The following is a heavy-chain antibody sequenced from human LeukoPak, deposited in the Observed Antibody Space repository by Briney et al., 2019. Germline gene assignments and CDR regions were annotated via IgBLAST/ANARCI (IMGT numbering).Heavy chain of an antibody. CDR2: IYYSGST. D-gene: IGHD4-11*01. CDR3: ARAPKGMTTVRYYYYFLDV. J-gene: IGHJ6*03. Sequence: SQTLSLTCTVSSVSITSGGYYWNWIRQHPGKGLEWIGYIYYSGSTFYNPSLKSRVTMSVDTSKNQFSLKLSSVTAADTAVYYCARAPKGMTTVRYYYYFLDVWGKGTTVTVSS. CDR1: SVSITSGGYY. V-gene: IGHV4-31*03.